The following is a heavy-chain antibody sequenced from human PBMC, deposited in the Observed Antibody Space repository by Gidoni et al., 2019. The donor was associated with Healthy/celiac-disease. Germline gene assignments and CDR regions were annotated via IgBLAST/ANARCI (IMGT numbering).Heavy chain of an antibody. CDR1: GFPFSSYS. Sequence: EVQLVESGGGLVQPGGSLRLSCAASGFPFSSYSMNWVRQAPGKGLEWVSYISSSSSTIYYADSVKGRFTISRDNAKNSLYLQMNSLRDEDTAVYYCARDGSVAYSSSWSPDYWGQGTLVTVSS. V-gene: IGHV3-48*02. CDR3: ARDGSVAYSSSWSPDY. D-gene: IGHD6-13*01. J-gene: IGHJ4*02. CDR2: ISSSSSTI.